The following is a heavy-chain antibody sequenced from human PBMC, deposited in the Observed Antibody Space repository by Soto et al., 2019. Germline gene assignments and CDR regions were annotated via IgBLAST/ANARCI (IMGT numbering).Heavy chain of an antibody. D-gene: IGHD3-22*01. CDR2: INPSGGST. V-gene: IGHV1-46*01. J-gene: IGHJ4*02. Sequence: ASVKVSCKASGYTFTSYYIHWVRQAPGQGLEWMGIINPSGGSTSYAQKFQGRVTMTRDTSTSTVYMELSGLRSEDTAVYYCARAPYYYDSSGYYSSYYFDYWGQGTMVTV. CDR1: GYTFTSYY. CDR3: ARAPYYYDSSGYYSSYYFDY.